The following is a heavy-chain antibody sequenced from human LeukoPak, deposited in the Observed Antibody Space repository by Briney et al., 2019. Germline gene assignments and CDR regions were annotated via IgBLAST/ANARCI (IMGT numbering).Heavy chain of an antibody. CDR2: ISGNGGST. J-gene: IGHJ4*02. CDR1: GFTFTYVA. CDR3: AKGGFVVAGRYYFDY. Sequence: GGSLRLSCDASGFTFTYVAMNWVRQAPGKGLEWVSTISGNGGSTYYADSVKGRFTISRDNSKNTLYLQMNSLRAEDTALYYCAKGGFVVAGRYYFDYWGQGTLVTVSS. D-gene: IGHD6-19*01. V-gene: IGHV3-23*01.